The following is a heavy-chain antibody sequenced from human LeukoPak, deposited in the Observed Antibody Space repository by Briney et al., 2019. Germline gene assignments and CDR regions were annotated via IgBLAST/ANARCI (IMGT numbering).Heavy chain of an antibody. D-gene: IGHD2-15*01. V-gene: IGHV1-46*01. Sequence: GASGKVSCKASGYTFTSYYMHWVRQAPGQGLEWMGIINPSGGSTSYAQKFQGRVTMTRDMSTSTVYMELSSLRSEDTAVYYCARPGGGCSGGSCHDAFDIWGQGTMVTVSS. CDR1: GYTFTSYY. CDR2: INPSGGST. CDR3: ARPGGGCSGGSCHDAFDI. J-gene: IGHJ3*02.